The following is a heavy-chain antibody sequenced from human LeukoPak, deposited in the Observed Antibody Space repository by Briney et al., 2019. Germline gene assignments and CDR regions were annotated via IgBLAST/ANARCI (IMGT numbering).Heavy chain of an antibody. Sequence: GGSLRLSCAASGFTFSSYAMSWARQAPGKGLEWVSAISGSGGSTYYADSVKGRFTISRDNSKNTLYLQMNSLRAEDTAVYYCAKDPKYSGSYGIDYWGQGTLVTVSS. CDR1: GFTFSSYA. D-gene: IGHD1-26*01. V-gene: IGHV3-23*01. J-gene: IGHJ4*02. CDR3: AKDPKYSGSYGIDY. CDR2: ISGSGGST.